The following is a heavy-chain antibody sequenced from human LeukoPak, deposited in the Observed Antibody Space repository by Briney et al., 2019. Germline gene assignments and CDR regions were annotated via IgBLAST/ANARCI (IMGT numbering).Heavy chain of an antibody. CDR1: GSSITEYY. Sequence: SETLSLTCTVSGSSITEYYWSWIRQPPGKGLEWIGYIFYTGNTNYNPSLKSRVTISVDASKNQFSLQLSSVTAADTAVYYCARVFRRDGYFDYWGQGTLVTVSS. CDR3: ARVFRRDGYFDY. CDR2: IFYTGNT. D-gene: IGHD5-24*01. V-gene: IGHV4-59*01. J-gene: IGHJ4*02.